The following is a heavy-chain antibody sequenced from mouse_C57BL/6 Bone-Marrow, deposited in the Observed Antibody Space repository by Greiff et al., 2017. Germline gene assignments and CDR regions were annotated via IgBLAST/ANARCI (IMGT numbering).Heavy chain of an antibody. D-gene: IGHD1-1*01. CDR1: GYTFTSYW. V-gene: IGHV1-59*01. CDR2: IDPSDSYT. Sequence: VQLQQPGAELVRPGTSVKLSCKASGYTFTSYWMHWVKQRPGQGLEWIGVIDPSDSYTNYNQKFKGKATLTVDTSSSPASMQLSSLTSEDSAVYYWARNGNYDGSSYWYFDVWGTGTTVTVSS. J-gene: IGHJ1*03. CDR3: ARNGNYDGSSYWYFDV.